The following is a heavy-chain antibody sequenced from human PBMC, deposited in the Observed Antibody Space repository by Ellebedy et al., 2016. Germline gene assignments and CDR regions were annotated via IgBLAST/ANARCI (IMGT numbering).Heavy chain of an antibody. Sequence: GESLKISXAASGFTFTNYWMHWVRQVPGKGPVWVARISSDGSSRIYADSVKGRFTISRDNSKNMLFLQMNSLRVEDTALYYGAKDRDNYWKGKGASDTWGQGTMVTVSS. D-gene: IGHD5-24*01. CDR2: ISSDGSSR. V-gene: IGHV3-74*01. CDR1: GFTFTNYW. J-gene: IGHJ3*01. CDR3: AKDRDNYWKGKGASDT.